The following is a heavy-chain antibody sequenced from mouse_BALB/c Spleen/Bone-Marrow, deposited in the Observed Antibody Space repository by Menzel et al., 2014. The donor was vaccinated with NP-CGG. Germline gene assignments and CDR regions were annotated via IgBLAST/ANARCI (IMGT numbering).Heavy chain of an antibody. D-gene: IGHD1-2*01. V-gene: IGHV4-1*02. CDR3: AKNYYYGYVAY. J-gene: IGHJ3*01. CDR1: GFDFSRFW. CDR2: INPDSSTI. Sequence: EVKVIESGGGLVQPGGSLKLSCAASGFDFSRFWMTWVRQAPGKGLEWIGEINPDSSTINYTPSLKDKFIISRDNAKNTLYLQMSKVRSEDTALYYCAKNYYYGYVAYWGQGTLVTVSA.